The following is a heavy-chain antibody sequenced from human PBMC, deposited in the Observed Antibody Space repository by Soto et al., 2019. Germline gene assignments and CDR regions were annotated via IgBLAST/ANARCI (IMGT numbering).Heavy chain of an antibody. CDR1: GGSVSSSGYY. V-gene: IGHV4-31*03. J-gene: IGHJ5*01. CDR3: ARGLCDSTSCFCFDF. CDR2: IYYSGNT. Sequence: SETLSLTCTVSGGSVSSSGYYWSWIRQNPGKGLEWIGYIYYSGNTHYNPSLRSRVIMSLITSKNQFSLKLSSVSAADTAVYYCARGLCDSTSCFCFDFWGQGTLVTVSS. D-gene: IGHD2-2*01.